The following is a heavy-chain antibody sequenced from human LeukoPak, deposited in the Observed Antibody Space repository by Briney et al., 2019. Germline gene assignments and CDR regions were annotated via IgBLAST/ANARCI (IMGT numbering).Heavy chain of an antibody. J-gene: IGHJ4*02. CDR3: ARSRESYWVPEFDY. CDR2: IDYSGGST. Sequence: GGSLRLSCTASGFTLSSYEMSWIRQAPGKGLEWVSSIDYSGGSTYYADSVKGRFTISRDNSKNTLYLQLNSLRGDDTAVYYCARSRESYWVPEFDYWGQGTLVTVSS. CDR1: GFTLSSYE. V-gene: IGHV3-23*01. D-gene: IGHD1-26*01.